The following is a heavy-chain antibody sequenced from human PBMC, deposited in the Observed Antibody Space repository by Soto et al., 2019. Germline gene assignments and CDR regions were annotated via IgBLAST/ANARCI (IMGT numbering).Heavy chain of an antibody. CDR2: MIPIFGTS. Sequence: SVKVYFKASGGTFSSYAISCVRQAPGQGLEWVGGMIPIFGTSNYAQKFHGRVTITADESTSTAYMELSSLRSEDTAVYYCARVGYYYGSGSYDRPVLYYYGMDVWGQGTPVTVSS. CDR3: ARVGYYYGSGSYDRPVLYYYGMDV. V-gene: IGHV1-69*13. CDR1: GGTFSSYA. J-gene: IGHJ6*01. D-gene: IGHD3-10*01.